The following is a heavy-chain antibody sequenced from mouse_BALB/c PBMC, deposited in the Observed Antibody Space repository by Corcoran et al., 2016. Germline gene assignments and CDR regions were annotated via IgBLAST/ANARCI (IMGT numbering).Heavy chain of an antibody. CDR3: AREGFAY. J-gene: IGHJ3*01. CDR1: GYTFNSYV. Sequence: EDQLKQSGPELVKPGASVKMSCKAYGYTFNSYVMHWVKQKPGQGLEWIGYINPYNDGTKYNEKFKGKATLTSDKSSSTAYMELSSLTSEDSAVYYWAREGFAYWGQAMLVTVSA. CDR2: INPYNDGT. V-gene: IGHV1S136*01.